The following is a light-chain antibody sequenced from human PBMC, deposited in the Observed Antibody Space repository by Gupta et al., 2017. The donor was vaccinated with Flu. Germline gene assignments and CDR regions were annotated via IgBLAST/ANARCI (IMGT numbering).Light chain of an antibody. Sequence: ITVTCTGTGSNVGGYNYISWHQQHPGKAPKLMIYNVSNRPAGVSNRFSGSKSGNTASLTISGLQEEDEADYYSSPYTSSSTHVFGTGTKVTVL. CDR3: SPYTSSSTHV. V-gene: IGLV2-14*04. CDR1: GSNVGGYNY. CDR2: NVS. J-gene: IGLJ1*01.